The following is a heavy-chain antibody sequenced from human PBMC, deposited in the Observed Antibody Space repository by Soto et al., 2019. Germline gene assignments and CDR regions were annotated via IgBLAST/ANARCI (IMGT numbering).Heavy chain of an antibody. CDR3: ASVPSAADGQYYCDS. D-gene: IGHD6-13*01. J-gene: IGHJ4*02. V-gene: IGHV1-18*01. CDR2: ISAYNGNT. Sequence: QVQLVQSGAEVKKPGASVKVSCKASGYTFTSYGISWVRQAPGQGLEWMGWISAYNGNTNYAQQLQGRVTMTTDTSTSTAYMELRSLRSDDTAVYYCASVPSAADGQYYCDSWGQGTLVTVSS. CDR1: GYTFTSYG.